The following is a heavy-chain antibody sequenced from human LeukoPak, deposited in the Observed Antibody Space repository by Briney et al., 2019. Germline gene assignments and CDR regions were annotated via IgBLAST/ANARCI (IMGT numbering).Heavy chain of an antibody. Sequence: GASVKVSCKASGYSFNSQGMNWVRQPPRQGLEWMGWINTDSGKPTNAQGFTGRFFFSLDSSVRTPYLLISNLMPEDTTNYYCVKEILRFDLWGEGTKLTLSS. CDR1: GYSFNSQG. CDR2: INTDSGKP. V-gene: IGHV7-4-1*02. CDR3: VKEILRFDL. J-gene: IGHJ3*01.